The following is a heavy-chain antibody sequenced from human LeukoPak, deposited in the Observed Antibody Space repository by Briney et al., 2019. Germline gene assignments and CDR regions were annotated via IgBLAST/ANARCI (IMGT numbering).Heavy chain of an antibody. CDR2: INNSSRYI. D-gene: IGHD7-27*01. V-gene: IGHV3-21*01. CDR3: ARDLGIVYYYGMDV. Sequence: GGSLRLSCARTEFTFNNYTLNWVRQVPGKGLEWVSSINNSSRYISYADSVNGRFTISRDNAKNSLYLQMNSLRAEDTAVYYCARDLGIVYYYGMDVWGQGTTVIVSS. CDR1: EFTFNNYT. J-gene: IGHJ6*02.